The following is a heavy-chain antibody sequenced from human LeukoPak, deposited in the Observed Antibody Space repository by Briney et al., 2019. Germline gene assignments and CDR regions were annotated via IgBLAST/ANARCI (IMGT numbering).Heavy chain of an antibody. CDR3: AAYYDSSGYDAFDI. J-gene: IGHJ3*02. CDR1: GYTFTSYG. D-gene: IGHD3-22*01. Sequence: ASAKVSCKASGYTFTSYGISWVRQAPGQGLEWMGWISAYNGNTNYAQKLQGRVTMTTDTSTSTAYMELRSLRSDDTAVYYCAAYYDSSGYDAFDIWGQGTMVTVSS. CDR2: ISAYNGNT. V-gene: IGHV1-18*01.